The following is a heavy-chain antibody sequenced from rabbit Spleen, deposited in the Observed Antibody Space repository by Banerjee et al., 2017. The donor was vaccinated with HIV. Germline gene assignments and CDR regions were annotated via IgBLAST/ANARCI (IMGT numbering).Heavy chain of an antibody. CDR1: GFSFSSYY. CDR3: ARDVSAGDGFNFNL. Sequence: QSLEESGGDLVKPGASLTLTCTASGFSFSSYYMCWVRQAPGKGLEWIACIYAGSSGSTWYASWAKGRFTISKTSSTTVTLQLNSLTAADTATYFCARDVSAGDGFNFNLWGQGTLVTVS. V-gene: IGHV1S40*01. CDR2: IYAGSSGST. D-gene: IGHD7-1*01. J-gene: IGHJ4*01.